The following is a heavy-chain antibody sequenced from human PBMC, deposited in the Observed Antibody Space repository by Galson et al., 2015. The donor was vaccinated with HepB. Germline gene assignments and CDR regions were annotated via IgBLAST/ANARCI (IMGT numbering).Heavy chain of an antibody. CDR3: AKDPYLYSALAGTMAGFDY. V-gene: IGHV3-30*18. J-gene: IGHJ4*02. CDR1: GFTFSNYG. D-gene: IGHD6-19*01. CDR2: ISYDGSNK. Sequence: SLRLSCAASGFTFSNYGMHWVRQAPGKGLEWVAVISYDGSNKYYADSVKGRFTISRDNSKNTPYLQMNSLRAKDTALYYCAKDPYLYSALAGTMAGFDYWGQATLVTVSS.